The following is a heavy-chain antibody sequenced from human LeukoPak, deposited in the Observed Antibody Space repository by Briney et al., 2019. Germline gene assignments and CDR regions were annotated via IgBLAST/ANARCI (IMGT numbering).Heavy chain of an antibody. CDR1: GSTFTKYI. D-gene: IGHD3-3*01. CDR2: IDPNGGRT. CDR3: MRALTISGIGPPPA. V-gene: IGHV1-46*01. Sequence: ASVWVSCKASGSTFTKYIIHWVRQAPGQGVEWVGGIDPNGGRTFHAQKFQDRVTLTRDLSPTTVYMELSSLREEDTAVYYCMRALTISGIGPPPAWGQGTLLTVST. J-gene: IGHJ5*02.